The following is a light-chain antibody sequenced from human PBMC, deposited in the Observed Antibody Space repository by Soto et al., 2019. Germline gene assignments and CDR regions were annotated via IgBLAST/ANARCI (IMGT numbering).Light chain of an antibody. CDR1: QTISND. CDR2: GAS. J-gene: IGKJ4*01. V-gene: IGKV3-15*01. CDR3: QQNNKWPPVT. Sequence: EVVMTQSPATVSVSPGEGVTLSCRASQTISNDLAWYQQKPGRAPRLLIYGASTRATAVPARFSGGGSGTEFTLTISSLQSEDFAFYYCQQNNKWPPVTFGGGTKVEIK.